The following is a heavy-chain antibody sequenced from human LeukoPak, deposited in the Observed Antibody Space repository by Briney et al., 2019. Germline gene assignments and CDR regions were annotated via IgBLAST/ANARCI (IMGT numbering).Heavy chain of an antibody. CDR1: GYTFTSYY. D-gene: IGHD2-2*01. Sequence: GASVKVSCKASGYTFTSYYMHWVRQAPGQGLEWMGIISPSGGSTSYAQKFQGRVTMTRDTSTSTVYMELSSLRSEDTAVYYCARDFVVVPTAFYYFDYWGQGTLVTVSS. V-gene: IGHV1-46*01. CDR3: ARDFVVVPTAFYYFDY. J-gene: IGHJ4*02. CDR2: ISPSGGST.